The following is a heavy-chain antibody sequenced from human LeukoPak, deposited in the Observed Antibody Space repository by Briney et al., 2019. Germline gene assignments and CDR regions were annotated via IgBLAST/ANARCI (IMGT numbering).Heavy chain of an antibody. CDR3: ARDTYYYDSSGYFDY. CDR2: IYYSGST. CDR1: GGSISSSSYY. Sequence: SETLSLTCTVSGGSISSSSYYWGWIRQPPGKGLEWIGSIYYSGSTYYNPSLKSRVTISVDTSKNQFSLKLSSVTAADTAVYYCARDTYYYDSSGYFDYWGQGTLATVSS. D-gene: IGHD3-22*01. V-gene: IGHV4-39*02. J-gene: IGHJ4*02.